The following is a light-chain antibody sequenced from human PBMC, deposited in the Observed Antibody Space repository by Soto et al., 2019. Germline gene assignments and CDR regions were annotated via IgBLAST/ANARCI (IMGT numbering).Light chain of an antibody. CDR3: LHYNNGPR. CDR2: GAS. V-gene: IGKV3-15*01. CDR1: QTINNN. J-gene: IGKJ1*01. Sequence: EIELTQSPVTLSVSPGERATLYCRASQTINNNLAWYKQKPCQAPSLLIYGASRRATGVPARFSGSGSGTEFTLTIRSLTAEYFAFDYCLHYNNGPRFGQGTKVDIK.